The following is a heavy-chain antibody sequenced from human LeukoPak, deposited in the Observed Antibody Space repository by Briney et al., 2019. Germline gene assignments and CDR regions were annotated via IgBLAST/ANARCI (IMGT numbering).Heavy chain of an antibody. V-gene: IGHV4-4*07. D-gene: IGHD4-17*01. Sequence: SETLSLTCTVSGGSISSYYRSWIRQPAGKGLEWIGRIHTTGSTNYNPSLKSRVTMSVDTSKKQFSLKLTSVTAADTAVYFCARGVGSFGDDPRDALDIWGQGTMVTVSS. CDR1: GGSISSYY. J-gene: IGHJ3*02. CDR2: IHTTGST. CDR3: ARGVGSFGDDPRDALDI.